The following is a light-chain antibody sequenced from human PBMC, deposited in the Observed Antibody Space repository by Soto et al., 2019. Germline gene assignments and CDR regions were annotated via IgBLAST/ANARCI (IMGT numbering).Light chain of an antibody. Sequence: EIVMTQSPATLSVSPGERATLSCRASQSLSSNLAWYQQKPGQAPRLLMYATSTRATGIPARFSGSGSGTEFTLTISSLQSEDFAVYYCQQYNTWPRTFGQGTKVEI. V-gene: IGKV3-15*01. J-gene: IGKJ1*01. CDR1: QSLSSN. CDR3: QQYNTWPRT. CDR2: ATS.